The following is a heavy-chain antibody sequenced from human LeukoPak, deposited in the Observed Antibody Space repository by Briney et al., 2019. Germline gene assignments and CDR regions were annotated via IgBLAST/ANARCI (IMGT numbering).Heavy chain of an antibody. CDR1: GGSISSGGYY. V-gene: IGHV4-31*03. D-gene: IGHD6-13*01. CDR2: IYYSGST. CDR3: ARGSSSWYSWFDP. J-gene: IGHJ5*02. Sequence: EPSETLSLTCTVSGGSISSGGYYWSWIRQHPGKGLEWIGYIYYSGSTYYNPSLKSRVTMSVDTSKNQFSLKLSSVTAADTAVYYCARGSSSWYSWFDPWGQGTLVTVSS.